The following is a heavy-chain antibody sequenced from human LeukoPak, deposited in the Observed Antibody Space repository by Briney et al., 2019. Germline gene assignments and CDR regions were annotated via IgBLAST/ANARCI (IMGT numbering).Heavy chain of an antibody. J-gene: IGHJ5*02. Sequence: SETLSLTCTVSGGSINSGAYYWSWIRQPPGKGLEWIGYIYHSGSTYYNPSLKTRATISIDRSKNQFSLKLTSVTAADTAVYFCARLHGELLWGWFDPWGQGILVTVSS. V-gene: IGHV4-30-2*01. D-gene: IGHD3-10*01. CDR1: GGSINSGAYY. CDR2: IYHSGST. CDR3: ARLHGELLWGWFDP.